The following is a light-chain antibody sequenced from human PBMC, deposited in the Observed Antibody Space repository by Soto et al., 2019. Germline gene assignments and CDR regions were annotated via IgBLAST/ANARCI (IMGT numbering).Light chain of an antibody. CDR1: RSNIGSQN. V-gene: IGLV1-44*01. CDR2: NNN. CDR3: AAWDDSLIGYV. J-gene: IGLJ1*01. Sequence: QPVLTQPPSTSGTPGQRVTISCSGSRSNIGSQNVNWYQQLPGTAPKLLIYNNNQRPSGVPDRFSGSKSGTSASLAISGLQSEDEAAYYCAAWDDSLIGYVFGTGTKLTVL.